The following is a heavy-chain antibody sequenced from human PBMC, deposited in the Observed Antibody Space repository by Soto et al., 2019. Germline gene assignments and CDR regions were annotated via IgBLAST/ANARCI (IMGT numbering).Heavy chain of an antibody. CDR3: ASFDSSGYSFPY. CDR2: ISSSSSYI. CDR1: GFTFSSYS. J-gene: IGHJ4*02. D-gene: IGHD3-22*01. Sequence: TGGALRLSCSASGFTFSSYSMNWVRQAPGKGLEWVSSISSSSSYIYYADSVKGRFTISRDNAKNSLYLQMNSLRAEDTAVYYCASFDSSGYSFPYWGQGTLVTVSS. V-gene: IGHV3-21*01.